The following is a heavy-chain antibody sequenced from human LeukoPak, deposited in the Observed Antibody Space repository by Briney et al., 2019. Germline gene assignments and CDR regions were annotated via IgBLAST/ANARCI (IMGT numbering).Heavy chain of an antibody. CDR3: TQSNY. J-gene: IGHJ4*02. CDR1: GFTFSGSP. V-gene: IGHV3-73*01. Sequence: GGSLRLSCAASGFTFSGSPILWVRQASGKGLEWVGRIRSKADNYATAYAASVQGRCTISRDDSKSTAYLQLNSLKTEDTAVYYRTQSNYWGQGALVTVSS. CDR2: IRSKADNYAT.